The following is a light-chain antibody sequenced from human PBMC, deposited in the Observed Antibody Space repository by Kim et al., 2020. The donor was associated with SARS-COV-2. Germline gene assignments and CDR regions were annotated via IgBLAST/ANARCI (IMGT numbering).Light chain of an antibody. CDR3: SSYTSSSTLL. V-gene: IGLV2-14*03. J-gene: IGLJ2*01. CDR2: DVS. CDR1: SNGVGDTDY. Sequence: GQSITISCTRTSNGVGDTDYVSWYQQHPSEAPILMFFDVSYRPAGVSNRFSGSKAGNTASLTISGLQAEDDADYCCSSYTSSSTLLFGGGTQLTVL.